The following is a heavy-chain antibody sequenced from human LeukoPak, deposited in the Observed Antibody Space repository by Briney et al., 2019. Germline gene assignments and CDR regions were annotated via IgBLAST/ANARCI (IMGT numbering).Heavy chain of an antibody. Sequence: SETLSLTCTVSGGSISSSSYYWGWIRQPPGKGLEWIGSIYYSGSTYYNPPLKSRLTISIDTSKNQSSLKLRSVTAADTAVYYYAREDAEQMDNSFDIWGQGTMVTVSS. CDR2: IYYSGST. CDR1: GGSISSSSYY. J-gene: IGHJ3*02. D-gene: IGHD5-24*01. V-gene: IGHV4-39*07. CDR3: AREDAEQMDNSFDI.